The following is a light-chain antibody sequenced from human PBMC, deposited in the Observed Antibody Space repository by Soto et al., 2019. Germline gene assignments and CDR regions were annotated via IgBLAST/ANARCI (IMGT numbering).Light chain of an antibody. J-gene: IGLJ1*01. V-gene: IGLV2-14*01. CDR2: DVS. CDR3: SSYTSGNTPYV. Sequence: QSVLTQPASVSGSPGQSIIISCTGTSSDVGGYNYVSWYQQYPGKAPKLMIYDVSDRPSGVSNRFSGSKSSNTASLTISGLQPEDEADYFCSSYTSGNTPYVFGTGTKVTVL. CDR1: SSDVGGYNY.